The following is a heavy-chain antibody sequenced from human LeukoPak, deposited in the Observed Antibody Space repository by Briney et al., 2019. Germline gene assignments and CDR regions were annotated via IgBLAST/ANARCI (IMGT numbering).Heavy chain of an antibody. CDR3: VRDGSPNYGDYAFFDN. CDR2: IQYDGGNK. J-gene: IGHJ4*02. V-gene: IGHV3-30*02. Sequence: GGSLRLSCAASGFTFSSYGMHWVRQAPGKGLEWVSFIQYDGGNKYYADSVKGRFTISRDNTKNSLFLQTNSLRVEDTAVYYCVRDGSPNYGDYAFFDNWGQGTLVTVSS. CDR1: GFTFSSYG. D-gene: IGHD4-17*01.